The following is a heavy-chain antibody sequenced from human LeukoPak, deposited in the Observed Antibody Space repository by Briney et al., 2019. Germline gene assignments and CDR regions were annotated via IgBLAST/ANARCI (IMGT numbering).Heavy chain of an antibody. V-gene: IGHV4-31*03. CDR2: IYYSGTT. D-gene: IGHD2-2*02. CDR3: ALVYCSSTRCYIGAFDI. Sequence: SETLSLTCTVSGDSISSAGYYWSWIRHHPGKGLEYIGYIYYSGTTNYNPSLTSRVTISVDTSNNQFSLKLSSMTAADTAVYYCALVYCSSTRCYIGAFDIWGQGTMVTVSS. CDR1: GDSISSAGYY. J-gene: IGHJ3*02.